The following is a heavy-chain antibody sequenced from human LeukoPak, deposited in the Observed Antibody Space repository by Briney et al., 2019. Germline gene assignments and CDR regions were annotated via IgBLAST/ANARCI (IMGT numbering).Heavy chain of an antibody. Sequence: ASVKVSCKASGYTFTGYYMHWVRQAPGQGPEWMGWINPSSGGTNYAQKFQGRVTMTRDTSISTAYMELSRLRSDDTAVYYCARDPPRITMIVVVDFWGQGTLVTVSS. J-gene: IGHJ4*02. V-gene: IGHV1-2*02. CDR1: GYTFTGYY. CDR3: ARDPPRITMIVVVDF. D-gene: IGHD3-22*01. CDR2: INPSSGGT.